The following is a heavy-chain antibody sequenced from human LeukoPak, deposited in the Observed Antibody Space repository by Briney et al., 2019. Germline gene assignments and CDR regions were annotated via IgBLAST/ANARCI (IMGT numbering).Heavy chain of an antibody. V-gene: IGHV4-4*02. CDR1: GGSIISSNW. CDR2: IFHSGST. Sequence: PSGTLSLTCAVSGGSIISSNWWSWVRQPPGKGLEWIGEIFHSGSTNYNPSLTSRVTISLDKSKNQFSLKLSSVAAADTAVYYCAREHGAYFDYWGQRTLVTVSS. D-gene: IGHD1-26*01. CDR3: AREHGAYFDY. J-gene: IGHJ4*02.